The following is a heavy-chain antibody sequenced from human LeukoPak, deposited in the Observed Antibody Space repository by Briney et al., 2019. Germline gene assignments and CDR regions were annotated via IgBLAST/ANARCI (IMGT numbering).Heavy chain of an antibody. Sequence: ASVKVSCKASGYNFTGYYMHWVRQAPGQGLEWMGWINPNSGGSNYAQKFQGRVTMTRDTSISTAYMELSRLRSDDTAVYYCARERSSGSYFSYWGQGTLVTVSS. CDR3: ARERSSGSYFSY. J-gene: IGHJ4*02. CDR1: GYNFTGYY. CDR2: INPNSGGS. D-gene: IGHD1-26*01. V-gene: IGHV1-2*02.